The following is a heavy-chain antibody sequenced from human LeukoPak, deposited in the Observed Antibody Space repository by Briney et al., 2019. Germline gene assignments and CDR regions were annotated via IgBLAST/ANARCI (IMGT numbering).Heavy chain of an antibody. J-gene: IGHJ6*02. CDR1: GFTFSSYW. Sequence: GGSLRLSCAASGFTFSSYWMSWVRQAPGKGLEWVANIKQDGSEKYYVDSAKGRFTISRDNAKNSLYLQMNGLRAEDTAVYYCARDSSYYDSSGRSYYYYGMDVWGQGTTVTVSS. CDR2: IKQDGSEK. CDR3: ARDSSYYDSSGRSYYYYGMDV. D-gene: IGHD3-22*01. V-gene: IGHV3-7*01.